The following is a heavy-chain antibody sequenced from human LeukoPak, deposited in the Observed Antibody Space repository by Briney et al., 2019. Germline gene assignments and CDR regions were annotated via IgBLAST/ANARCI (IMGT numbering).Heavy chain of an antibody. Sequence: GGSLRLSCAASGFTFSSYEMNWVRQAPGKGLEWVSYIDSSGSSIHYADSVKGRFTISRDNAKNSLYLQMNSLRAEDTAVYHCARTKEMATISYFDSWGQGTLVTVSS. CDR1: GFTFSSYE. CDR2: IDSSGSSI. V-gene: IGHV3-48*03. J-gene: IGHJ4*02. D-gene: IGHD5-24*01. CDR3: ARTKEMATISYFDS.